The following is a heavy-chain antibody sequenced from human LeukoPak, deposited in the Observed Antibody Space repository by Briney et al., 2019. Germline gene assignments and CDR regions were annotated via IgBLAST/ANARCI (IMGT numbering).Heavy chain of an antibody. CDR1: GFSFSDHY. Sequence: GGSLRLSCAASGFSFSDHYMDWVRQAPGKGLEWVGRISNKETNYRTDYAASVRGRFSISRDDSKSSLYLQMNSLKTEDTAVYYCARGVQRFFDWYPGCDYWGQGTLVTVSS. D-gene: IGHD3-9*01. CDR3: ARGVQRFFDWYPGCDY. V-gene: IGHV3-72*01. CDR2: ISNKETNYRT. J-gene: IGHJ4*02.